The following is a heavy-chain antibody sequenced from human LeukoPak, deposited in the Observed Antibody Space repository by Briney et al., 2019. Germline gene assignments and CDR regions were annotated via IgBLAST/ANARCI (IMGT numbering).Heavy chain of an antibody. CDR1: GFTFSSYR. CDR3: AELGITMIGGV. Sequence: GGSLRLSCAASGFTFSSYRINWVRQAPGKGLEWVSSISSSGVYIYYADSLKGRFTISRDNAKDSLYLQMNSLRAEDTAVYYCAELGITMIGGVWGKGTTVTIFS. CDR2: ISSSGVYI. J-gene: IGHJ6*04. V-gene: IGHV3-21*01. D-gene: IGHD3-10*02.